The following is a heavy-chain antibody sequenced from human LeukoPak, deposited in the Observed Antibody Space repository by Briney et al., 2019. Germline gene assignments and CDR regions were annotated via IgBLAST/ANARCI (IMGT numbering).Heavy chain of an antibody. V-gene: IGHV3-23*01. D-gene: IGHD2/OR15-2a*01. CDR3: AKDTGFFLPGE. J-gene: IGHJ4*02. CDR2: IAGSGDT. CDR1: GFTFDYHG. Sequence: TGGSLSLSCATSGFTFDYHGMTWVRQAPGKGLEWVATIAGSGDTYYGDSVKGRFTISRDNSKSTLYLQMSSLRADDTAVYYCAKDTGFFLPGEWGQGTLVTVSS.